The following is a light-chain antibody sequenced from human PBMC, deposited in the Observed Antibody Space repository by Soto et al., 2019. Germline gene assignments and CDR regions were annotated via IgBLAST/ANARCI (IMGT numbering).Light chain of an antibody. CDR3: QQYTNWPYT. V-gene: IGKV3-15*01. CDR2: GAF. CDR1: QSVTNN. Sequence: EIMMTQSPATLSVSPGERATLSCRASQSVTNNLAWYQQKPGQAPRLLIYGAFTRATGIPARFSGSGSGTEFTLTITSLQSEDFAVYYCQQYTNWPYTFGQGAKLEIE. J-gene: IGKJ2*01.